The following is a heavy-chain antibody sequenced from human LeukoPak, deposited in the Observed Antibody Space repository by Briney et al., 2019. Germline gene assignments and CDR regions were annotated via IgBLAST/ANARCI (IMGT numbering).Heavy chain of an antibody. CDR1: GYTFTGYY. D-gene: IGHD2-2*01. CDR2: INPNSGGT. Sequence: GASVKVSCKASGYTFTGYYMHWVRQAPGQGLEWMGWINPNSGGTNYAQKFQGRVTMTRDTSISTAYMELSRLRSDDTAVYYCARDPGGYCSSTSCYYYYYYMDVWGKGTTVTVSS. CDR3: ARDPGGYCSSTSCYYYYYYMDV. J-gene: IGHJ6*03. V-gene: IGHV1-2*02.